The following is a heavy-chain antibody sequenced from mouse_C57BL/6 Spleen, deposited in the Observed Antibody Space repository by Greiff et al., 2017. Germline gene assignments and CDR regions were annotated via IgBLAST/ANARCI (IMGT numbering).Heavy chain of an antibody. D-gene: IGHD2-4*01. J-gene: IGHJ4*01. CDR2: IRNKANGYTT. CDR3: ARYRGLRLGAMDY. CDR1: GFTFTDYY. Sequence: EVMLVESGGGLVQPGGSLSLSCAASGFTFTDYYMSWVRQPPGKALEWLGFIRNKANGYTTEYSASVKGRFTISRDNSQSILYLQMNALRAEDSATYYCARYRGLRLGAMDYWGQGTSVTVSS. V-gene: IGHV7-3*01.